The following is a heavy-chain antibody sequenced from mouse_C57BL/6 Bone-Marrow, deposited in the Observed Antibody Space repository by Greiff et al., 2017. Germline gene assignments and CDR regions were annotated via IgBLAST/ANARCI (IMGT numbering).Heavy chain of an antibody. D-gene: IGHD1-1*01. CDR3: ARRGGTTVVGFDY. V-gene: IGHV1-85*01. Sequence: QVQLQQSGPELVKPGASVKLSCKASGYTFTSYDINWVKQRPGQGLEWIGWIYPRDGSTKYNEKFKGQATLTVDTSSSTAYMELHSLTSEDSAVYFCARRGGTTVVGFDYWGQGTTLTVSS. CDR2: IYPRDGST. J-gene: IGHJ2*01. CDR1: GYTFTSYD.